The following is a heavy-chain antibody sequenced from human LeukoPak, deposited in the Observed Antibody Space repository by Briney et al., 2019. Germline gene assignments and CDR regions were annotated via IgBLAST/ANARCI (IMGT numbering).Heavy chain of an antibody. CDR2: IKQDGSEK. J-gene: IGHJ6*02. V-gene: IGHV3-7*03. Sequence: GGSLRLSCAASGFTFSSYSMNWVRQAPGKGLAWVANIKQDGSEKYYVDSVKGRFTISRDSARNFLYLEMNSLRVEDSALYYCTKDMLPGGADVWGQGTTVTVSS. D-gene: IGHD3-10*02. CDR3: TKDMLPGGADV. CDR1: GFTFSSYS.